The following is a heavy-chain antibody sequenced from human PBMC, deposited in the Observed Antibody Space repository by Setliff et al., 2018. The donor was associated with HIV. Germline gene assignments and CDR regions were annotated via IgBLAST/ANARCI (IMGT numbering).Heavy chain of an antibody. J-gene: IGHJ4*02. D-gene: IGHD3-22*01. CDR3: ARDYYDSSGYIFFPGLPDY. V-gene: IGHV1-18*01. CDR1: GGTFSSYA. Sequence: ASVKVSCKASGGTFSSYAISWVRQAPGQGLEWMGWISAYNGNTNYAQKLQGRVTMTTDTSTNTVYMELSRLRSDDTAVYYCARDYYDSSGYIFFPGLPDYWGQGTLVTVSS. CDR2: ISAYNGNT.